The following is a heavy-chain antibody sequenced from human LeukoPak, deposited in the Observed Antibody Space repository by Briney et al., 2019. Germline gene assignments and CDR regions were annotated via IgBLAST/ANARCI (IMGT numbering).Heavy chain of an antibody. D-gene: IGHD6-6*01. CDR2: ISGSGGST. CDR3: AKDPNSGSSSPEFLDV. J-gene: IGHJ6*04. Sequence: PGGSLRLSCAASGFTFSSYAMSWVRQAPGKGLEWVSAISGSGGSTCYADSVKGRFTISRDNSKNTLYLQMNSLRAEDTAVYYCAKDPNSGSSSPEFLDVWGKGTTVTVSS. CDR1: GFTFSSYA. V-gene: IGHV3-23*01.